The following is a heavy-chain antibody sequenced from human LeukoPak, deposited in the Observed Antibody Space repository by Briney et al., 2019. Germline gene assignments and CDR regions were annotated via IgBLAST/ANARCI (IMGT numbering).Heavy chain of an antibody. J-gene: IGHJ4*02. Sequence: PSETLSLTCTVSGYSISSGYYWGWIRQPPGKGLEWIGSIYHSGSTYYNPSLKSRVTISVDTSKNQFSLKLSSVTAADTAVYYCARRNYYDSSGYYYGFFDYWGQGTLVTVSS. V-gene: IGHV4-38-2*02. CDR2: IYHSGST. D-gene: IGHD3-22*01. CDR3: ARRNYYDSSGYYYGFFDY. CDR1: GYSISSGYY.